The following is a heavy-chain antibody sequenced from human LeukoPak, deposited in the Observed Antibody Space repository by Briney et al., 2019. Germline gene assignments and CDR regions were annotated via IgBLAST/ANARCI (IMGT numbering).Heavy chain of an antibody. CDR3: VRRESSGWYFY. J-gene: IGHJ4*02. CDR2: ISGSGGST. D-gene: IGHD6-19*01. CDR1: GFTFSSYA. V-gene: IGHV3-23*01. Sequence: GGSLRLSCAASGFTFSSYAMSWVRQAPGKGLEWVSAISGSGGSTYYADSVKGRFTISRDNSKNTLYLQMNSLRAEDTAVYYCVRRESSGWYFYWGQGTLVTVSS.